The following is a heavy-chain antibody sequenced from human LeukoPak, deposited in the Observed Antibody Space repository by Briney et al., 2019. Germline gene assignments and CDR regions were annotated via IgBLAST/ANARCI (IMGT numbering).Heavy chain of an antibody. CDR2: ISSSSSTI. D-gene: IGHD3-10*01. Sequence: PGGSLRLSCAASGFTFSSYSMNWVRQAPGKGLEWVSYISSSSSTIYYADSVKGRFTISRDNAKNSLYLQMNSLRDEDTAVYYCAKGPYYGSGSSYYYYGLDVWGQGTTVTVSS. CDR3: AKGPYYGSGSSYYYYGLDV. J-gene: IGHJ6*02. V-gene: IGHV3-48*02. CDR1: GFTFSSYS.